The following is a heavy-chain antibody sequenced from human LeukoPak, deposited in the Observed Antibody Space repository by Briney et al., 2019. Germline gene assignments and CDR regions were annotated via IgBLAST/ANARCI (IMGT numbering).Heavy chain of an antibody. D-gene: IGHD4-17*01. CDR2: IYSGGTT. Sequence: PGGSLRLSWAASGXTVSSNYMSWVRQAPGKGLEWVSVIYSGGTTYYADSVKGRFTISRGNSNTTLYLQMNSLRAEDTAVYYCARGPVTRFEIWGQGTMVTVSS. V-gene: IGHV3-53*01. J-gene: IGHJ3*02. CDR1: GXTVSSNY. CDR3: ARGPVTRFEI.